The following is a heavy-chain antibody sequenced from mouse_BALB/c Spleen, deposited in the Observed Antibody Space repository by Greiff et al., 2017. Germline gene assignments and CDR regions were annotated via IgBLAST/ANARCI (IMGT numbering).Heavy chain of an antibody. Sequence: QGQLQQPGAELVKPGASVKLSCKASGYTFTSYWMHWVKQRPGQGLEWIGEINPSNGRTNYNEKFKSKATLTVDKSSSTAYMQLSSLTSEDSAVYYCARYYGSSYNDYWGQGTTLTVSS. CDR3: ARYYGSSYNDY. J-gene: IGHJ2*01. D-gene: IGHD1-1*01. CDR1: GYTFTSYW. CDR2: INPSNGRT. V-gene: IGHV1S81*02.